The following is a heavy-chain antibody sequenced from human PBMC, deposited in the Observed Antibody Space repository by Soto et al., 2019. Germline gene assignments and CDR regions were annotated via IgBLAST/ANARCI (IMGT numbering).Heavy chain of an antibody. CDR1: GFSFSSDV. J-gene: IGHJ5*02. V-gene: IGHV3-23*01. CDR2: ISGSGGTS. CDR3: GKSNSGKYDWIDP. D-gene: IGHD1-26*01. Sequence: PGGSLRLSCAASGFSFSSDVMSWVRQTPGKGLEWVSLISGSGGTSYYAASVKGRFTISRDNSKTTLYLQMNSLRAEDTAIYYCGKSNSGKYDWIDPWGQGTLVTVSS.